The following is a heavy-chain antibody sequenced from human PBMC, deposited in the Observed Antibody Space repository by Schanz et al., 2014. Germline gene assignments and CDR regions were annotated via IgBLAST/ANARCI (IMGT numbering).Heavy chain of an antibody. CDR1: GGSFSSNY. CDR3: ARGTRERLLLRAWQFAFDI. J-gene: IGHJ3*02. Sequence: QVQLQQWGAGLLKPSETLSLTCAVYGGSFSSNYWSWIRQPPGKGLEWIGEINQSGPTNYNPSLKRRVTMSVDTSKIQISLKLRSVTAADAAVYYCARGTRERLLLRAWQFAFDIWGQGTMVTVSS. V-gene: IGHV4-34*02. D-gene: IGHD3-22*01. CDR2: INQSGPT.